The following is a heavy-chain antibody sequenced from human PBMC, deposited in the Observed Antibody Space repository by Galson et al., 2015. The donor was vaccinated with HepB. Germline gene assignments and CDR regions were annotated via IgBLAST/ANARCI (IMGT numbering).Heavy chain of an antibody. CDR2: ISYDGSNK. Sequence: SLRLSCAASGFTFSSYGMHWVRQAPGKGLEWVAVISYDGSNKYYADSVKGRFTISRDNSKNTMYLQMNSLRAEDTAVYYCAKGEVEWRSSYYYFDYWGQGTLVTVSS. CDR1: GFTFSSYG. J-gene: IGHJ4*02. V-gene: IGHV3-30*18. CDR3: AKGEVEWRSSYYYFDY. D-gene: IGHD6-6*01.